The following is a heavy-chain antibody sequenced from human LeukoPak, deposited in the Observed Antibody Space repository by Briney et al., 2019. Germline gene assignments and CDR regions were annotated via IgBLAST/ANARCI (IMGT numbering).Heavy chain of an antibody. J-gene: IGHJ4*02. V-gene: IGHV3-30*18. CDR3: AKDSSADDSSGYSYYFDY. D-gene: IGHD3-22*01. Sequence: GGSLRLSCAAPGFTFSSYGMHWVRQAPRKGLEWVAVISFDATNKYYADSVKGRFTISRDNSKNTLYLQMNSLRAEDTAVYYCAKDSSADDSSGYSYYFDYWGQGTLVTVSS. CDR1: GFTFSSYG. CDR2: ISFDATNK.